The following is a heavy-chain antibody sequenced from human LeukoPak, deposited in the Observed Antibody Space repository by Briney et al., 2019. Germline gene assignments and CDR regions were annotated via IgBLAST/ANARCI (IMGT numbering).Heavy chain of an antibody. CDR2: ISAYNSNT. CDR1: GYTFTSYG. V-gene: IGHV1-18*01. D-gene: IGHD3-10*01. J-gene: IGHJ4*02. Sequence: ASVKVSCKASGYTFTSYGISWVRQAPGQGLEWMGWISAYNSNTNYAQKLQGRVTMTTDTSTSTAYMELRSLRSDDTAVYYCARDLGHYYGSGSYYLDYWGQGTLVTVSS. CDR3: ARDLGHYYGSGSYYLDY.